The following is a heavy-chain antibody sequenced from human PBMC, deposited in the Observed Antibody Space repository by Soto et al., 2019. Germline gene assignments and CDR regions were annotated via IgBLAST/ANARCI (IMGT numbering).Heavy chain of an antibody. D-gene: IGHD6-13*01. CDR2: INLNSGGT. Sequence: ASVKVSCKASGYTFTGYYMHWVRQAPGQGLEWMGWINLNSGGTNYAQKFQGWVTMTRDTSISTAYMELSRLRSDDTAVYYCARGKPGIAAAGPYYYYGMDVWGQGTTVTVSS. V-gene: IGHV1-2*04. J-gene: IGHJ6*02. CDR3: ARGKPGIAAAGPYYYYGMDV. CDR1: GYTFTGYY.